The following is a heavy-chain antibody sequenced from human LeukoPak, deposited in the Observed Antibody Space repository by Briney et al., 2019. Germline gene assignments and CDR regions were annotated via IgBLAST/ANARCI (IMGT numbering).Heavy chain of an antibody. CDR2: INYSGST. Sequence: SETLSLTCTVSGGPISSYYWSWFRQPPGKGLEWIGYINYSGSTNYNPSLKSRVTISVDTSKNQFSLKVSSVTAADTAVYYCASYDFWSGYSNWFDPWGQGTLVTVSS. V-gene: IGHV4-59*08. CDR1: GGPISSYY. D-gene: IGHD3-3*01. CDR3: ASYDFWSGYSNWFDP. J-gene: IGHJ5*02.